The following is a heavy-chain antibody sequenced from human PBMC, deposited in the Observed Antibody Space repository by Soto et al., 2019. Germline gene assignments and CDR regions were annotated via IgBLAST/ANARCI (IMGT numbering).Heavy chain of an antibody. D-gene: IGHD6-19*01. V-gene: IGHV4-4*02. Sequence: SETLSLTCAVSGGSISSSNWWSWVRQPPGKGLEWIGEIYHSGSTNYNPSLKSRVTISVDKSKNQFSLRLRSVTAADTAVYYCARHSSGWYYFDYWGQGTLVTVSS. J-gene: IGHJ4*02. CDR3: ARHSSGWYYFDY. CDR1: GGSISSSNW. CDR2: IYHSGST.